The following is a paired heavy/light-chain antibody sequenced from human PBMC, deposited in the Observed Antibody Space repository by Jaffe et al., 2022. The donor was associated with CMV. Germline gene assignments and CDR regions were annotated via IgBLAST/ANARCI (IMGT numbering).Heavy chain of an antibody. D-gene: IGHD5-12*01. J-gene: IGHJ5*02. CDR3: ARNRLSGTSYWFDP. CDR1: GGSISSGGYY. V-gene: IGHV4-31*03. CDR2: IYHSGTT. Sequence: QVQLQESGPGLVKPSQTLSLTCTVSGGSISSGGYYWSWIRQHPGRGLEWIGYIYHSGTTYYNSSLKSRVTISVDTSKNQFSLNLNSVTAADTAVYFCARNRLSGTSYWFDPWGQGTLVTVSS.
Light chain of an antibody. CDR1: TLRNSY. Sequence: SSELTQDPAVSVALGQTVRITCQGDTLRNSYASWYQQKPGQAPVLVIYAKNNRPSGIPDRFSGSASGNTASLTITGAQAEDDADYYCNSRDSSDDHVVFGGGTKLTVL. CDR2: AKN. V-gene: IGLV3-19*01. CDR3: NSRDSSDDHVV. J-gene: IGLJ2*01.